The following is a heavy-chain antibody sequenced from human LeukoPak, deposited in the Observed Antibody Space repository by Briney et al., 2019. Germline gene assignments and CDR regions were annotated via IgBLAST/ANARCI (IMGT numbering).Heavy chain of an antibody. D-gene: IGHD6-19*01. V-gene: IGHV4-34*01. CDR3: ARIIAVAGYDY. CDR1: GGSFSGYY. Sequence: PSETLSLTCAVYGGSFSGYYWSWIRQPPGKELEWIGEINHSGSTNYNPSLKSRVTISVDTSKNQFSLKLSSVTAADTAVYYCARIIAVAGYDYWGQGTLVTVSS. CDR2: INHSGST. J-gene: IGHJ4*02.